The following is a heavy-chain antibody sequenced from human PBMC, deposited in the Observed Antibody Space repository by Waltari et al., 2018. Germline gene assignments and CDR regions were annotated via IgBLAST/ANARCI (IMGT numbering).Heavy chain of an antibody. CDR3: AIRYIDGYSDY. D-gene: IGHD3-16*02. J-gene: IGHJ4*02. Sequence: QVQLVESGGGVVQPGRSLRLSCAASGFTFSSYGMHWVRHATGKGLEWGAVIWYDGSNKYYADSVKGRFTISRYNSKNTLYLQMNSLRAEDTAMYYCAIRYIDGYSDYWGQGTLVTVSS. CDR2: IWYDGSNK. V-gene: IGHV3-33*08. CDR1: GFTFSSYG.